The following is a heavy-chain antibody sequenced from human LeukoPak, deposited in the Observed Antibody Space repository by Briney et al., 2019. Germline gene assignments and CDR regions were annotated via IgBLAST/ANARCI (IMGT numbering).Heavy chain of an antibody. V-gene: IGHV3-23*01. CDR3: TRAGGLVRGVHYYYYMDV. CDR2: IRSNGITT. D-gene: IGHD3-10*01. Sequence: GGSLRLSCAASGFTFSHYGMNWVRHTPGKGLEWVSGIRSNGITTYYADSVRGRFTTSRDNSKNTVYLQMNSLRPDDTAVYYCTRAGGLVRGVHYYYYMDVWGKGTTVTISS. CDR1: GFTFSHYG. J-gene: IGHJ6*03.